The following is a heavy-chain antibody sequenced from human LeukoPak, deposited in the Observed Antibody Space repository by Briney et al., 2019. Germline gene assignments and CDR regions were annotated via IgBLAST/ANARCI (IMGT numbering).Heavy chain of an antibody. J-gene: IGHJ4*02. Sequence: GGSLRLSCAASGFTFSGYALGWVRQAPGRGLEWVATLSGSGAGTYYSDSVQGRFTISRDNSKRTLFLQMNSLRAEDTAFYYCAKAELGVDTFFDYWGLGTLVTVSS. CDR1: GFTFSGYA. CDR2: LSGSGAGT. V-gene: IGHV3-23*01. D-gene: IGHD3-3*01. CDR3: AKAELGVDTFFDY.